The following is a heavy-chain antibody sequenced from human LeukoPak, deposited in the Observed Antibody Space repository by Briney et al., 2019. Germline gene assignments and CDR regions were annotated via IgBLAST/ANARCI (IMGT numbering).Heavy chain of an antibody. CDR1: GFTFPNYA. CDR3: AVGSDCSS. V-gene: IGHV3-23*01. Sequence: GGSLRLSCTASGFTFPNYAMTWVRQAPGQGLEWVSSIKANGATTYYANSVRGRFTISRDNSKNTLYLHLSSLRAEDTAIYFCAVGSDCSSWGQGTLVAVSS. D-gene: IGHD2-21*02. J-gene: IGHJ5*02. CDR2: IKANGATT.